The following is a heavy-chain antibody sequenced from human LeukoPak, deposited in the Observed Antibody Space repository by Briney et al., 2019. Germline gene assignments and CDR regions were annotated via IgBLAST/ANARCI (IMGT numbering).Heavy chain of an antibody. Sequence: PSETLSLTCTVSGGSISSYYWSWIRQPPGKGLEWIGYFYYSGSTNYNPSLKSRVTITIDTSKNQFSLKLSSVTAADTAVYYCARSDYYGSAPGAFDIWGQGTMVTVSS. CDR3: ARSDYYGSAPGAFDI. CDR1: GGSISSYY. V-gene: IGHV4-59*01. D-gene: IGHD3-10*01. J-gene: IGHJ3*02. CDR2: FYYSGST.